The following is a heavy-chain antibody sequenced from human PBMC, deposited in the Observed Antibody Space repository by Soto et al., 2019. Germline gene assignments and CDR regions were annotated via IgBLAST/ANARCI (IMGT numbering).Heavy chain of an antibody. CDR2: TYYRSKWYN. J-gene: IGHJ4*02. Sequence: WQTLSLTCAISGDSVSSNSAAWNWIRQSPSGGLEWLGRTYYRSKWYNEYAVSVKGRMTVNPDTSKNQFSLQLNSVTPEDTAIHYCARSQGFLDYWGQGTLVTVSS. D-gene: IGHD2-15*01. V-gene: IGHV6-1*01. CDR1: GDSVSSNSAA. CDR3: ARSQGFLDY.